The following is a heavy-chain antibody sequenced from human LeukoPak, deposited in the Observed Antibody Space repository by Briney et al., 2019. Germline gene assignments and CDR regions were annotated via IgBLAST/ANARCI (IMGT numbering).Heavy chain of an antibody. CDR2: IYYSGST. CDR1: GGSISSGDYY. D-gene: IGHD3-10*01. J-gene: IGHJ4*02. Sequence: PSQTLSLTCTVSGGSISSGDYYWSWIRQPPGKGLEWIGYIYYSGSTYYNPSLKSRVTISVDTSKNQFSLKLSSVTAADTAVYYCARGRITMVRGALYYFDYWGQGTLVTVSS. V-gene: IGHV4-30-4*01. CDR3: ARGRITMVRGALYYFDY.